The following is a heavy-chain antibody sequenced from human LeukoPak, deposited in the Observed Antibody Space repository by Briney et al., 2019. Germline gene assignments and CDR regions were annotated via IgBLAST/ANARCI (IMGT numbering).Heavy chain of an antibody. J-gene: IGHJ5*02. CDR1: GGSFSGYY. CDR2: INHSGST. V-gene: IGHV4-34*01. Sequence: PSETLSLTCAVYGGSFSGYYWSWIRQPPGKGLEWIGEINHSGSTNYNPSLKSRVTISVDTSKNQFSLKLSSVTAADTAVYYRARGPYCSSTSCSSNWFDPWGQGTLVTVSS. D-gene: IGHD2-2*01. CDR3: ARGPYCSSTSCSSNWFDP.